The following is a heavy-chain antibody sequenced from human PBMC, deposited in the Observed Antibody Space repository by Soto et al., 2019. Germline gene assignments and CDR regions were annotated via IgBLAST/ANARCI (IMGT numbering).Heavy chain of an antibody. V-gene: IGHV4-59*01. CDR1: GGSITSYY. D-gene: IGHD3-9*01. CDR2: IHNSGST. J-gene: IGHJ6*02. Sequence: SETLSLTCTVSGGSITSYYWSWIRQPPGKGPEWIGYIHNSGSTSYNPSLQSRVTISADVSKNQFSLDLRSVTAADTAVYYCARHLLTGYYNYYYGMNVWGQGSTVT. CDR3: ARHLLTGYYNYYYGMNV.